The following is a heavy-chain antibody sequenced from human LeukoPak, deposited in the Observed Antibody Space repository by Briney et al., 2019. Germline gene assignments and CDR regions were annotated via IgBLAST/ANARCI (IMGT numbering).Heavy chain of an antibody. V-gene: IGHV3-33*01. CDR3: ASIDSSGHHAFDI. Sequence: GRSLRLSCAASGFTFSSYGMHWVRQAPGKGLEWVAVIWYDGSNKYYADSVKGRFTISRDNSKNTLYLQMNSLRAEDTAVYYCASIDSSGHHAFDIWGQGTMVTVSS. D-gene: IGHD3-22*01. CDR1: GFTFSSYG. J-gene: IGHJ3*02. CDR2: IWYDGSNK.